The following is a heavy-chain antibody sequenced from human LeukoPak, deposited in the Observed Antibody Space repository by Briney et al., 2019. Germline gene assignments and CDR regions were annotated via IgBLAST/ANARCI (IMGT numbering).Heavy chain of an antibody. CDR3: AKDRAGLGHFDY. J-gene: IGHJ4*02. CDR1: GFTFSSYA. D-gene: IGHD6-19*01. V-gene: IGHV3-23*01. Sequence: GGSLRLSCAASGFTFSSYAMSCVRQAPGKGLEWVSAISGSGGSTYYADSVKGRFTISRDNSKNTLYLQMNSLRAEDTAVYYCAKDRAGLGHFDYWGQGTLVTVSS. CDR2: ISGSGGST.